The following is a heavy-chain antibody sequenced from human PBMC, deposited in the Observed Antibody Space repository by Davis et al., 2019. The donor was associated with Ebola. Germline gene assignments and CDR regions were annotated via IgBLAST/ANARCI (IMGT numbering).Heavy chain of an antibody. V-gene: IGHV1-69*13. Sequence: SVKVSCKASGYTFTSYGISWVRQAPGQGLEWMGGIIPIFGTANYAQKFQGRVTITADESTSTAYMELSSLRSEDTAVYYCARAKLELRLLSGFDYWGQGTLVTVSS. CDR1: GYTFTSYG. J-gene: IGHJ4*02. D-gene: IGHD1-7*01. CDR2: IIPIFGTA. CDR3: ARAKLELRLLSGFDY.